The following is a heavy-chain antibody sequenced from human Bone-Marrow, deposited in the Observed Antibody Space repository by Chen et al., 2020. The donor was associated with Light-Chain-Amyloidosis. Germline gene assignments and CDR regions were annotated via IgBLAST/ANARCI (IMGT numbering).Heavy chain of an antibody. Sequence: QVQLVQSGAAVKKPGASVKVSCKASGYTFTGYYMHWVRQAPGQGLEWMGWINPNSGGTNYAQKFQGRVTMTRDTAISTAYMELSRLRSDDTAVYYCARPYYGSGSYYMAWGQGTLVTVSS. J-gene: IGHJ5*02. CDR2: INPNSGGT. CDR1: GYTFTGYY. CDR3: ARPYYGSGSYYMA. V-gene: IGHV1-2*02. D-gene: IGHD3-10*01.